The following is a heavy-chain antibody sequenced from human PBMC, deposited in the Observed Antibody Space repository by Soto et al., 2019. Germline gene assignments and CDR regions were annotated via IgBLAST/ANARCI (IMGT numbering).Heavy chain of an antibody. V-gene: IGHV4-31*03. D-gene: IGHD6-19*01. CDR3: ARVNSSGWLIGYYFDY. J-gene: IGHJ4*02. CDR2: IYYSGST. Sequence: SETQSLTCTVSGGSIRSGGYYWSWIRQHPGKGLEWIGYIYYSGSTYYNPSLKSRVTISVDTSKNQFSLKLSSVTAADTAVYYCARVNSSGWLIGYYFDYWGQGTLVTVSS. CDR1: GGSIRSGGYY.